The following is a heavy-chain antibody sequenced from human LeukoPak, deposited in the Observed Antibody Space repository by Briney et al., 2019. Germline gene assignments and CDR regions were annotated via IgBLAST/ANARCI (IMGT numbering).Heavy chain of an antibody. CDR1: GVSISSYY. J-gene: IGHJ6*03. CDR3: ARWFCVTDTCLHMDV. V-gene: IGHV4-59*08. Sequence: SQTLSLTCTVSGVSISSYYWSWIRQPPGKGLEWIGYIYHTGSAAYNPSLKSRVTMSVDTSKNQFTLKLSSVTAADTAVYYCARWFCVTDTCLHMDVWGKGTTVTVSS. D-gene: IGHD3-22*01. CDR2: IYHTGSA.